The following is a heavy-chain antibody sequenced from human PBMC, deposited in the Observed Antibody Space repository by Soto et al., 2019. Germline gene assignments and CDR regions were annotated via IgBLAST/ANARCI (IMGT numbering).Heavy chain of an antibody. D-gene: IGHD6-19*01. J-gene: IGHJ4*02. CDR2: IWYDGSNK. CDR1: GFTFSSYG. V-gene: IGHV3-33*01. Sequence: QVQLVESGGGVVQPGRSLRLSCAAYGFTFSSYGMHWIRQAPGKGLEWVAVIWYDGSNKYYADSVKGRFTISRDNSKNTLYLQMNSLRAEDTAVYYCARDPGYSSGWYPLDYWGQGTLVTVSS. CDR3: ARDPGYSSGWYPLDY.